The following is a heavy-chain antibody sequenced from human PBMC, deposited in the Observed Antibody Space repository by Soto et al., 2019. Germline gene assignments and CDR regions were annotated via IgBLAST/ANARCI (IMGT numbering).Heavy chain of an antibody. D-gene: IGHD3-22*01. CDR3: ARDEYYYASSGYYRFDQ. J-gene: IGHJ4*02. Sequence: LRLSCAASGFTLSNFAMSWVRQAPGKGLEWVAVISDRGGSTDYAASVKGRFTISRDNSNNTVYLQMNNLRAEDTAVYYCARDEYYYASSGYYRFDQWGQGTRVTVSS. V-gene: IGHV3-23*01. CDR1: GFTLSNFA. CDR2: ISDRGGST.